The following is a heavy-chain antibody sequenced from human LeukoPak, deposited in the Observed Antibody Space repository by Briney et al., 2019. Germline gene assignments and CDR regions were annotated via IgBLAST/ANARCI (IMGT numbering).Heavy chain of an antibody. CDR2: IYSAGGT. J-gene: IGHJ5*02. D-gene: IGHD2-21*01. CDR3: VRNSGELGA. CDR1: GFTVSNNY. Sequence: GGSLILSCAASGFTVSNNYMSWVRRAAGKGLEWVALIYSAGGTYYADSMKGRFTISRDNSKNTLHLQMNSLRAEDTAVYYCVRNSGELGAWGQGTLVTVSS. V-gene: IGHV3-53*01.